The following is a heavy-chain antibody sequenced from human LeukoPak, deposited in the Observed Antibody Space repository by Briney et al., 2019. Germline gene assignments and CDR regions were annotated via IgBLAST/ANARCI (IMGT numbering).Heavy chain of an antibody. Sequence: SETLSLTCTVSGGSIRSYSWSWVRQPPGKGLEWIAYIYYNGSTNYNPSLKSRLTILLDKTNNQFSLKLISRTTAETAVYYCAGVDGSARELDYWGQGTLVTVSS. CDR1: GGSIRSYS. CDR3: AGVDGSARELDY. CDR2: IYYNGST. D-gene: IGHD6-19*01. J-gene: IGHJ4*02. V-gene: IGHV4-59*01.